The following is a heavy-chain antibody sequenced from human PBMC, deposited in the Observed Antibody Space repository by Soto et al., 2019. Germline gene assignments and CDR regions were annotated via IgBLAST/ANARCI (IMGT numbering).Heavy chain of an antibody. V-gene: IGHV1-3*01. CDR2: INAGNGNT. Sequence: GAAVEVSCKASGYTFTSYAMHWVRQAPGQRLEWMGWINAGNGNTKYSQKFQGRVTITRDTSASTAYMELSRLTSDDTAVYFCARDSYSGSYVHWGQGTLVTVSS. D-gene: IGHD1-26*01. CDR1: GYTFTSYA. J-gene: IGHJ4*02. CDR3: ARDSYSGSYVH.